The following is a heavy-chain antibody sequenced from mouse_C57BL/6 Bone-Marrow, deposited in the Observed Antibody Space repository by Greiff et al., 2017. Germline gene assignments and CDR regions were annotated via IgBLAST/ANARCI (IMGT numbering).Heavy chain of an antibody. CDR1: GFTFSSYG. CDR2: ISSGGSYT. CDR3: ARARLRRSWFAY. V-gene: IGHV5-6*01. J-gene: IGHJ3*01. Sequence: DVQLQESGGDLVKPGGSLKLSCAASGFTFSSYGMSWVRQTPDKRLEWVATISSGGSYTYYPDSVKGRFTISRDNAKNTLYLQMSSLKSEDTAMYYCARARLRRSWFAYWGQGTLVTVSA. D-gene: IGHD2-4*01.